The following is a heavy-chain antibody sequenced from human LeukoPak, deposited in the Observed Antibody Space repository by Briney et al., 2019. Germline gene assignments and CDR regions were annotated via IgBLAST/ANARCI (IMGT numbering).Heavy chain of an antibody. CDR3: ALIEDRGGAFDI. V-gene: IGHV1-2*02. CDR1: GYTFTCYY. CDR2: INPNSGGT. D-gene: IGHD2-15*01. J-gene: IGHJ3*02. Sequence: ASVKVSCKASGYTFTCYYMHWVRQAPGQGLEWMGWINPNSGGTNYAQKFQGRVTMTRDTSISTAYMELSRLRSDDTAVYYCALIEDRGGAFDIWGQGTMVTVSS.